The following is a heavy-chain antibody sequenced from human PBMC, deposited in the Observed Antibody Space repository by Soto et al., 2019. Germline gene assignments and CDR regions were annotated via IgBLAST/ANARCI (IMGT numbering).Heavy chain of an antibody. CDR2: INSGGRT. CDR3: AKDLRPDGVWDFDS. J-gene: IGHJ4*02. V-gene: IGHV3-23*01. D-gene: IGHD4-17*01. Sequence: EVQLLESGGGLVQPGGSLRLSCAASGFTFSSYTMNWVSQAPGRGLEWVSGINSGGRTYYADSVKGRFTISRDDSKNTLYLQIISLRAEDTAVYYCAKDLRPDGVWDFDSWGQGTLVTVSS. CDR1: GFTFSSYT.